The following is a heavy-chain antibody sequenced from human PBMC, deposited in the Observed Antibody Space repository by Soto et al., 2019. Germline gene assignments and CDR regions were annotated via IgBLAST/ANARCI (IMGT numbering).Heavy chain of an antibody. V-gene: IGHV4-34*01. CDR3: ATYCNGGGCFLDS. Sequence: PSETLSLTCAVYCGSVSAYFCTWIRQPPGKGLEWIGEIDRTGSITYSSSLRSRVTISADTSKNQFSLTLSSVTAADTAVYYCATYCNGGGCFLDSWGQGTLVTVSS. CDR2: IDRTGSI. D-gene: IGHD2-8*02. CDR1: CGSVSAYF. J-gene: IGHJ4*02.